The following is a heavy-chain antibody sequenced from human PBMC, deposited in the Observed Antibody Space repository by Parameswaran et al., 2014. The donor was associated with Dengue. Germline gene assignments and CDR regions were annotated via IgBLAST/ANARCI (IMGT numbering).Heavy chain of an antibody. J-gene: IGHJ3*02. CDR2: INSGGTT. Sequence: WIRQPPGKGLEWLSEINSGGTTHHADSVKGRFTISRDNSKNTLYFQMDSLRVEDTAVYYCRSWQDTFDIWGQGTMVTVSS. D-gene: IGHD6-13*01. V-gene: IGHV3-66*01. CDR3: RSWQDTFDI.